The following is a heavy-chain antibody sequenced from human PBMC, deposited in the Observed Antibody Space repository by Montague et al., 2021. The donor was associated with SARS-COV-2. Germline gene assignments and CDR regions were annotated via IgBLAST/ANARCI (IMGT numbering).Heavy chain of an antibody. D-gene: IGHD4-17*01. V-gene: IGHV4-61*02. CDR3: ARYTRQIRLIVFDYGMDV. Sequence: TLSLTCTVSGAPINIGNYYWNWIRQPAGKGLEWIGRIYTSGRTDYNPSLKSRVTISVDTSKNQFSLKLSSVTAADTAVYYCARYTRQIRLIVFDYGMDVWGQGTTVTVSS. J-gene: IGHJ6*02. CDR1: GAPINIGNYY. CDR2: IYTSGRT.